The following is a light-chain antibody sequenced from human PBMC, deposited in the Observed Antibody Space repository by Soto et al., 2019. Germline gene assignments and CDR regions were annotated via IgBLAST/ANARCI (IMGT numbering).Light chain of an antibody. CDR2: AAS. CDR3: KQSYSTPRT. V-gene: IGKV1-39*01. CDR1: QSISSY. J-gene: IGKJ1*01. Sequence: DIPMTQSPSSLSASVGDRVTITCRASQSISSYLNWYQQKPGKAPKLLIYAASSLQSGVPSRFSGSGSGTDFNLTISSLQPEDFATYCCKQSYSTPRTFGQGTKVEIK.